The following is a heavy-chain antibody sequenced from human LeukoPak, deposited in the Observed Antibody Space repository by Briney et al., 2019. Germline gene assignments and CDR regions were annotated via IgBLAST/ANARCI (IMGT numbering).Heavy chain of an antibody. CDR3: AKTIQLWVFYFDY. J-gene: IGHJ4*02. V-gene: IGHV3-23*01. Sequence: GSLRLSCAASRFTFSSYAMSWVRQAPGKGLEWVSAISGSGGSTYYADSVKGRFTISRDNSKNTLYLQMNSLRAEDTAVYYCAKTIQLWVFYFDYWGQGTLVTVSS. D-gene: IGHD5-18*01. CDR2: ISGSGGST. CDR1: RFTFSSYA.